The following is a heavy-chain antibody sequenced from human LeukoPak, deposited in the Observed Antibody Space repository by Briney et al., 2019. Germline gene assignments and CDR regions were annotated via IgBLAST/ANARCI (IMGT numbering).Heavy chain of an antibody. V-gene: IGHV1-46*01. Sequence: GASVKVSCKASGDIFTNQYMHWVRQAPGQGLEYMGHVDPSGYKTKYAQRFQGRVTMTRDTSTRTAHMELTSLIFDDTAVYYCAKGRTPDYWGQGTLVTVSS. J-gene: IGHJ4*02. CDR2: VDPSGYKT. D-gene: IGHD2-15*01. CDR1: GDIFTNQY. CDR3: AKGRTPDY.